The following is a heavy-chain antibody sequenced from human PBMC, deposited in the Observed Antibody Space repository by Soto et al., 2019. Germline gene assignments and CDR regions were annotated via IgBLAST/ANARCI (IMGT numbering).Heavy chain of an antibody. CDR1: GFIFENFG. CDR2: ISGSGFKK. V-gene: IGHV3-23*01. CDR3: AKNQGVELVPLATVDWFDP. D-gene: IGHD1-26*01. Sequence: PGGSLRLPCAASGFIFENFGMSWVRQAPGKGLEWISSISGSGFKKYYADSVKGRFTISRDNSKSTVYLELNNLSAEDTAVYHCAKNQGVELVPLATVDWFDPWGQGSEVTVSS. J-gene: IGHJ5*02.